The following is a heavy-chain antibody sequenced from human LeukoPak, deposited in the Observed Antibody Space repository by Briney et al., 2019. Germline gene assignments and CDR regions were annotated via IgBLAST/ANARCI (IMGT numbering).Heavy chain of an antibody. V-gene: IGHV4-39*07. CDR3: ATIRLVMVAATIDY. CDR1: GGSISSSSYY. CDR2: IYYSGST. Sequence: SETLSLTCTVSGGSISSSSYYWGWIRQPPGKGLEWIGSIYYSGSTYYNPSLKSRVTISVDTSKNQFSLKLSSVTAADTAVYYCATIRLVMVAATIDYWGQGTLVTVSS. J-gene: IGHJ4*02. D-gene: IGHD2-15*01.